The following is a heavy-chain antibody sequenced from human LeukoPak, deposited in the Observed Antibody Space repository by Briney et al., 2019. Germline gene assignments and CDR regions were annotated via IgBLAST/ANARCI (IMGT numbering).Heavy chain of an antibody. V-gene: IGHV3-48*01. Sequence: GGSLGLSCAASGFTFSDHIMNWVRQLPGERLEWVAYVSGSGSSVYYADSVKGRFTISRDNGKSSRDLQMNSLRVEDTALYYCVRQFASWGQGTLVTVSS. J-gene: IGHJ4*02. CDR3: VRQFAS. CDR1: GFTFSDHI. CDR2: VSGSGSSV.